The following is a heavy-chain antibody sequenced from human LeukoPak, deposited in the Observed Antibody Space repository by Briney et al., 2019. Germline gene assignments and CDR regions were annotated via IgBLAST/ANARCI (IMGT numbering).Heavy chain of an antibody. CDR2: IYTSGST. CDR3: AREGGDSSGWYGGYYFDY. Sequence: SETLSLTCTVSGGSISSYYWSWIRQHAGNGLEWIGRIYTSGSTNYNTSLKSRVTMSVDTSKNQYSLKLSSVTAADTAVYYCAREGGDSSGWYGGYYFDYWGQGTLVTVSS. CDR1: GGSISSYY. D-gene: IGHD6-19*01. J-gene: IGHJ4*02. V-gene: IGHV4-4*07.